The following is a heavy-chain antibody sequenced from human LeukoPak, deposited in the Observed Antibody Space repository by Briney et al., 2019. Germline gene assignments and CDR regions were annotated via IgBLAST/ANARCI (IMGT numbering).Heavy chain of an antibody. CDR3: ARLGGPHYYYYGMDV. J-gene: IGHJ6*02. CDR1: GGSISSGGYY. Sequence: SQTLSLTCTVSGGSISSGGYYWSWIRQHPGKGLEWIGYIYCSGSTYYNPSLKSRVTISVDTSKNQFSLKLSSVTAADTAVYYCARLGGPHYYYYGMDVWGQGTTVTVSS. V-gene: IGHV4-31*03. CDR2: IYCSGST.